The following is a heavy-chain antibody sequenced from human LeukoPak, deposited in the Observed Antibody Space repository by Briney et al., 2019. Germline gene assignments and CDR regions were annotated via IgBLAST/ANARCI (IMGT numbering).Heavy chain of an antibody. CDR3: VEITSVTGGDC. J-gene: IGHJ4*02. Sequence: GGSLRLSCSASGFTFSAYAMYWVRQAPGKGLEYVSGISNNGGSSFYADSVKGRFTISRDNSKNTLYLQMSSLRAEDTAVYYCVEITSVTGGDCWGQGTRLTVSS. D-gene: IGHD1-1*01. V-gene: IGHV3-64D*09. CDR1: GFTFSAYA. CDR2: ISNNGGSS.